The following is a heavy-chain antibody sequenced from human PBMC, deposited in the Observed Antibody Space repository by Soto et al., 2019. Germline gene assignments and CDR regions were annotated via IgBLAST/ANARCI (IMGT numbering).Heavy chain of an antibody. CDR2: IYPGDSDT. CDR1: GYSFSNYW. D-gene: IGHD4-17*01. Sequence: GESLKISCKGSGYSFSNYWIGWVRQMPGKGLEWMGIIYPGDSDTRYSPSFQGQVTISADKSISTIYLRWSSLKASDTAMYHCARSDYGGNLYCFDYWGQGTLVTVSS. V-gene: IGHV5-51*01. CDR3: ARSDYGGNLYCFDY. J-gene: IGHJ4*02.